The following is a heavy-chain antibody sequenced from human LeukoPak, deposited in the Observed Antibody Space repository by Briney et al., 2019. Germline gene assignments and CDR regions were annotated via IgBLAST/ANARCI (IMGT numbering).Heavy chain of an antibody. CDR3: AREGHYDYVWGRYRQKHGFDY. CDR2: MNPNSGIT. CDR1: GYTFTSYD. V-gene: IGHV1-8*03. D-gene: IGHD3-16*02. J-gene: IGHJ4*02. Sequence: ASVKVSCKASGYTFTSYDINWVRQATGQGLEWMGWMNPNSGITGYAQKFQGRVTISRNTSISTAYMELSSLRSEDTAVYYCAREGHYDYVWGRYRQKHGFDYWGQGTLVTVSS.